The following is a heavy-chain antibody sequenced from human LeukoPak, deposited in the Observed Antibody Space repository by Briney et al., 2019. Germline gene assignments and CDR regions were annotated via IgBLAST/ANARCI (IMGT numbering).Heavy chain of an antibody. CDR2: IKQDGSEK. D-gene: IGHD2-15*01. V-gene: IGHV3-7*01. CDR3: AREVVVAARINWFDS. J-gene: IGHJ5*01. CDR1: GFTFSSYW. Sequence: SGGSLRLSCAASGFTFSSYWMSWVRQAPGKGLEWVANIKQDGSEKYYVDSVKGRFTTSRDNAKNSLYLEMNSLRVEDTAVYFCAREVVVAARINWFDSWGQGTLVTVSS.